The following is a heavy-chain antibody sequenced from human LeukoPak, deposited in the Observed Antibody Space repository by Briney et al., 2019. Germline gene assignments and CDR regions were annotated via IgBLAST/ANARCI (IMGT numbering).Heavy chain of an antibody. V-gene: IGHV1-69*13. CDR3: ARVLDYDFWSGSSD. CDR1: GGTFSSYA. J-gene: IGHJ4*02. Sequence: SVKVSCKASGGTFSSYAISWVRQAPGKGLEWMGGIIPIFGTANYAQKFQGRVTITADESTSTAYMELSSLRSEDTAVYYCARVLDYDFWSGSSDWGQGTLVTVSS. CDR2: IIPIFGTA. D-gene: IGHD3-3*01.